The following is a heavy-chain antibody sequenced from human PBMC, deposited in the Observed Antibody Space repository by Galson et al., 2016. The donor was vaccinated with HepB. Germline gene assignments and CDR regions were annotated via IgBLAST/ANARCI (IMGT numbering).Heavy chain of an antibody. CDR2: INSDGSTT. D-gene: IGHD3-10*01. Sequence: SLRLSCAASGFTFSSYWMHWVRQSPEEGLVWVSHINSDGSTTAYAASVKGRFTISRDNAKKTLYLQMHSLRVEDTAVYYCARDPLLWGHWFDRWGQGTLVTVSS. CDR3: ARDPLLWGHWFDR. J-gene: IGHJ5*02. CDR1: GFTFSSYW. V-gene: IGHV3-74*01.